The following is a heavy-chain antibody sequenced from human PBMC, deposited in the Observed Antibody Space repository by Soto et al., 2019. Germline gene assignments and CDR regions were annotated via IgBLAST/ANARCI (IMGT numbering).Heavy chain of an antibody. CDR1: GDTFSFYS. CDR3: ATSYGSGYRAFDY. CDR2: VNPILSMS. V-gene: IGHV1-69*04. Sequence: QVQLVQSGAEVKRPGSSVKVSCKASGDTFSFYSINWVRQAPGLGLEWMGRVNPILSMSNYAQRFQGRVTMSAEKSTSTSYMELRGLRSEDTAMYYCATSYGSGYRAFDYWGQGALVAVS. D-gene: IGHD3-10*01. J-gene: IGHJ4*02.